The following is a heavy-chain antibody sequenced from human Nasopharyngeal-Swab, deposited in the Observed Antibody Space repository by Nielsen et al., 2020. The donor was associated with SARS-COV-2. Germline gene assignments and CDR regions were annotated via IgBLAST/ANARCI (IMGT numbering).Heavy chain of an antibody. CDR2: ISGADDST. V-gene: IGHV3-23*01. CDR3: AKDRDSGDDSEEYYHYYGMDV. J-gene: IGHJ6*02. CDR1: GFIFKNYA. Sequence: GESLKISCAASGFIFKNYAMNWVRQAPGRGLEWVSAISGADDSTKYADSVKGRFTISRDNSKNTLDLQMNSLRAEDTAIYYCAKDRDSGDDSEEYYHYYGMDVWGQGAPVTVSS. D-gene: IGHD5-12*01.